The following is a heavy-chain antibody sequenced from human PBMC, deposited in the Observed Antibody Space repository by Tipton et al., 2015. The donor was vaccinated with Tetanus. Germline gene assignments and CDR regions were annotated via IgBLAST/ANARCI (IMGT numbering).Heavy chain of an antibody. CDR2: IYPGDSDT. D-gene: IGHD2-8*01. Sequence: EVQLVQSGGEVKKPGESLKISCKGSGYIFTNYWIGWVRQKPGKGLEWMGIIYPGDSDTRYSPSFQGQVTIPVDKSINTAYLQWSSLKASDTSMFYCARAHCTDGVCNFDFWGQGALVTVAS. J-gene: IGHJ4*02. CDR3: ARAHCTDGVCNFDF. V-gene: IGHV5-51*01. CDR1: GYIFTNYW.